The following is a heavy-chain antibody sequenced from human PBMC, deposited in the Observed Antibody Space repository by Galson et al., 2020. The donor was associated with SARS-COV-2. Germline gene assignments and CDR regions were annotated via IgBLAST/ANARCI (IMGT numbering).Heavy chain of an antibody. Sequence: SQTLSLTCAISGDSVSSNSAAWNWIRQSPSRGLEWLGRTYYRSKWYNDYAVSVKSRITINPDTSKNQFSLQLNSVTPEDTAVYYCARDRGSCSSSTCYAEGIFDYWGQGTLVTVSS. J-gene: IGHJ4*02. CDR1: GDSVSSNSAA. V-gene: IGHV6-1*01. CDR2: TYYRSKWYN. D-gene: IGHD2-2*01. CDR3: ARDRGSCSSSTCYAEGIFDY.